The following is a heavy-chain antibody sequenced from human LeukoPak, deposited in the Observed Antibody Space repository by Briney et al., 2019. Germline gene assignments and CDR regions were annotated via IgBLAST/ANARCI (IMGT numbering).Heavy chain of an antibody. CDR3: ARPRYSSGWYWFDP. CDR2: IHYSGST. Sequence: SETLSLTCSVSGGSISSYYWSWIRQPPGTGLEWIGYIHYSGSTNYNPSLKSRVTISVDTSKNQFSLKLSSVTAADTAVYYCARPRYSSGWYWFDPWGQGTLVTVSS. CDR1: GGSISSYY. J-gene: IGHJ5*02. V-gene: IGHV4-59*08. D-gene: IGHD6-19*01.